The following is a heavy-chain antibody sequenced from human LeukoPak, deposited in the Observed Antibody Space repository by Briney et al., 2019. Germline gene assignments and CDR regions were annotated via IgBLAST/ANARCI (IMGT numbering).Heavy chain of an antibody. J-gene: IGHJ4*02. CDR1: GFTFSSYS. CDR2: ISSSSSYI. D-gene: IGHD3-10*01. V-gene: IGHV3-21*01. CDR3: ARDHILVRAIDY. Sequence: GGSLRLSCAASGFTFSSYSMNWVRQAPGEGLEWVSSISSSSSYIYYADSVKGRFTISRDNAKNSLYLQMNSLRAEDTAVYYCARDHILVRAIDYWGQGTLVTVSS.